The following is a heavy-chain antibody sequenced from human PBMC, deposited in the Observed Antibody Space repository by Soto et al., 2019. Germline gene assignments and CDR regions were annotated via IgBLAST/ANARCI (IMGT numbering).Heavy chain of an antibody. J-gene: IGHJ5*02. CDR1: GATVSTYA. Sequence: EVQLLESGGGLVQPGGSLRLSCAASGATVSTYAMSWVHQAPGMGLEWVSTISGSGVSTYADSVTGRFTISRDNSKNTLYVQRNSLRAEDTAMYYCATVPQDYGAFNWFDPWGQGTLVTVSS. V-gene: IGHV3-23*01. CDR2: ISGSGVST. CDR3: ATVPQDYGAFNWFDP. D-gene: IGHD4-17*01.